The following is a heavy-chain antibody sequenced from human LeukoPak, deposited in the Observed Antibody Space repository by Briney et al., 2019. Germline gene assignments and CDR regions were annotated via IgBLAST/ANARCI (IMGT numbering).Heavy chain of an antibody. J-gene: IGHJ4*02. CDR1: GDSLSRKSAA. D-gene: IGHD6-13*01. CDR3: ARASSSWYVGDYFDH. Sequence: SQTLSLTCALSGDSLSRKSAAWDWLRLSPSRGLEWLGRTLYRSTLYKDYSESGKSQITINPDTSENQFSLHLNSLTPEDTAVYYCARASSSWYVGDYFDHWGQVTQVTVSS. CDR2: TLYRSTLYK. V-gene: IGHV6-1*01.